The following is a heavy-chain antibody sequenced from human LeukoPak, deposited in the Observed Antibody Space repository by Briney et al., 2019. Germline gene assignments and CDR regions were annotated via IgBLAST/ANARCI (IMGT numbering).Heavy chain of an antibody. D-gene: IGHD3-22*01. Sequence: GGSLRLSCAASKFTFSIYWMHWVRQAPGKGLVWASRITSDGSDTIYADSVKGRFTISRDNAKNTLYLQMNSLRAEDTAVYYCARDNSGSIDYWGQGTLVTVSS. V-gene: IGHV3-74*01. CDR3: ARDNSGSIDY. J-gene: IGHJ4*02. CDR2: ITSDGSDT. CDR1: KFTFSIYW.